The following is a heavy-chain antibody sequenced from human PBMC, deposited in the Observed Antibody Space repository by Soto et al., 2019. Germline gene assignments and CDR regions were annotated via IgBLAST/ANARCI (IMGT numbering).Heavy chain of an antibody. V-gene: IGHV3-23*01. CDR2: ISGSGGST. D-gene: IGHD5-12*01. Sequence: EVQLLESGGGLVQPGGSLRLSCAASGFTFSSYAMSWVRQAPGKGLEWVSAISGSGGSTYYAAPVKGRFTISRDNSKNTLYLQMNSLRAEDTAVYYCAKAQGGYVTWGRDQGWYWGQGTLVTVSS. J-gene: IGHJ4*02. CDR1: GFTFSSYA. CDR3: AKAQGGYVTWGRDQGWY.